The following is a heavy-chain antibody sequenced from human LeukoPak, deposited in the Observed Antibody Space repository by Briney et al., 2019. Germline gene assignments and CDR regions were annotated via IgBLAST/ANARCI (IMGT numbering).Heavy chain of an antibody. CDR3: ARQGYSSGWPPLDYYYGMDV. V-gene: IGHV4-39*01. J-gene: IGHJ6*02. CDR1: GGXISSSSYY. CDR2: IYYSGST. D-gene: IGHD6-19*01. Sequence: PSETLSLTCTVSGGXISSSSYYWGWIRQPPGKGLEWIGSIYYSGSTYYNPSLKSRVTISVDTSKNQFSLKLSSVTAADTAVYYCARQGYSSGWPPLDYYYGMDVWGQGTTVTVSS.